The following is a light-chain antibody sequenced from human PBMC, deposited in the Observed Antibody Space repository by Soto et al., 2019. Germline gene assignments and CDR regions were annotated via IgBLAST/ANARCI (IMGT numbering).Light chain of an antibody. V-gene: IGLV2-14*01. CDR3: SSYTSSSTPYVV. CDR2: DVS. CDR1: SSDVGGYNY. Sequence: QSALTQPASVSGSPGQSITISCTGTSSDVGGYNYVSWYQQHPGKAPKLMIYDVSNRPSGVSNRFSGSKSGNTASLTISGLQAEDEADYYCSSYTSSSTPYVVFGAETKLTVL. J-gene: IGLJ2*01.